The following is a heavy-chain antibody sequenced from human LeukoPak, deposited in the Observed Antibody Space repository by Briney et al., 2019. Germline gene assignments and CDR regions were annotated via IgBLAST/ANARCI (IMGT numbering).Heavy chain of an antibody. CDR2: IYYSGST. CDR3: ARVRRGYSGSRNGMDV. D-gene: IGHD5-12*01. Sequence: SETLSLTCTVSGGSISSYYWSWIRQPPGKGLEWIGYIYYSGSTNYNPSLKSRVTISVDTSKNQFSLKLSSVTAADTAVYYCARVRRGYSGSRNGMDVWGQGTTVTVSS. J-gene: IGHJ6*02. V-gene: IGHV4-59*01. CDR1: GGSISSYY.